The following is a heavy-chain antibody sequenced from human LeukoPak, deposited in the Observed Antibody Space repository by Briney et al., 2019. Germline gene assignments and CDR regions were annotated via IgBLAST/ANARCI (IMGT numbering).Heavy chain of an antibody. CDR1: GGSISSYY. V-gene: IGHV4-59*08. CDR2: IYYSGST. Sequence: PSETLSLTCTVSGGSISSYYWSWIRQPPGKGLEWIGYIYYSGSTNYNPSLKSRVTISIDKSKNQFSLKLSSVTAADTAVYYCARNSGGNYDCSGYYYGYWGQGTLVTVSS. J-gene: IGHJ4*02. D-gene: IGHD3-22*01. CDR3: ARNSGGNYDCSGYYYGY.